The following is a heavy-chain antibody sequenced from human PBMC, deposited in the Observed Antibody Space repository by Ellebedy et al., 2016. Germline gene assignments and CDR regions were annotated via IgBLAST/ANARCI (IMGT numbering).Heavy chain of an antibody. D-gene: IGHD2-15*01. V-gene: IGHV4-39*07. Sequence: SETLSLTCIVSGGSIANSPYYWAWIRQPPGKGLEWIASVYYTGFTFYNPSLKSRITISGGPSKNQFSLQLRSVTSADTALYYCARGRRSHDQFAPFDFWGQGILVIVST. CDR1: GGSIANSPYY. CDR3: ARGRRSHDQFAPFDF. CDR2: VYYTGFT. J-gene: IGHJ4*02.